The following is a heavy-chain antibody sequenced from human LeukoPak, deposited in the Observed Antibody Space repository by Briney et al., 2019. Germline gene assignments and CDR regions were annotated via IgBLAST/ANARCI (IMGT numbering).Heavy chain of an antibody. Sequence: SETLSLTCTVSGGSISSYYWSWIRQPPGKGLEWIGYIYYSGLTNYNPSLKSRVTISLDTSKNQFSLKLGSVTAADTAVYYCARDGTGYSSSWFDYWGQGALVTVSS. CDR1: GGSISSYY. CDR3: ARDGTGYSSSWFDY. CDR2: IYYSGLT. D-gene: IGHD6-13*01. J-gene: IGHJ4*02. V-gene: IGHV4-59*01.